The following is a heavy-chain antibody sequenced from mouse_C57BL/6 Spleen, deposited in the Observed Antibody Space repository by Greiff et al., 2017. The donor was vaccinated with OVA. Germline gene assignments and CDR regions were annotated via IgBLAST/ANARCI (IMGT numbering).Heavy chain of an antibody. D-gene: IGHD1-1*01. CDR3: AGYYGSSYGFAY. CDR1: GYTFTSYW. J-gene: IGHJ3*01. Sequence: VQLQQPGAELVMPGASVKLSCKASGYTFTSYWMHWVKQRPGQGLEWIGEIDPSDSYTNYNQKFKGKSTLTVDKSSSTAYMQLSSLTSEDSAVYYCAGYYGSSYGFAYWGQGTLVTVSA. CDR2: IDPSDSYT. V-gene: IGHV1-69*01.